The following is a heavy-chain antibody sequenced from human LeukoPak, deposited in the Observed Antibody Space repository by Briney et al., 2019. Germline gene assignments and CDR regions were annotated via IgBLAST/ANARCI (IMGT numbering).Heavy chain of an antibody. V-gene: IGHV4-39*07. D-gene: IGHD2-8*01. CDR1: GGSISSSSYY. CDR3: ARDCTNGVCYSRPYYYYGMDV. J-gene: IGHJ6*02. CDR2: IYHSGST. Sequence: SETLSLTCTVSGGSISSSSYYWGWIRQPPGKGLEWIGEIYHSGSTNYNPSLKSRVTISVDKSKNQFSLRLSSVTAADTAVYYCARDCTNGVCYSRPYYYYGMDVWGQGTTVTVSS.